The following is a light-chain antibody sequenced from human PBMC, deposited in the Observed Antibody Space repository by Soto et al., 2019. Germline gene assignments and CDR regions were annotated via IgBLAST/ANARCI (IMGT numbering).Light chain of an antibody. CDR3: QSFDSSLSGWV. CDR2: GNS. V-gene: IGLV1-40*01. CDR1: SSNIGAGYD. Sequence: QSVLTQPPSVSEAPGQRVTISCTESSSNIGAGYDVHWYQQLPGTAPKLLIYGNSNRPSGVPDRFSGSKSGTSASLAITGLQAEDDADYYCQSFDSSLSGWVFGGGTKLTV. J-gene: IGLJ3*02.